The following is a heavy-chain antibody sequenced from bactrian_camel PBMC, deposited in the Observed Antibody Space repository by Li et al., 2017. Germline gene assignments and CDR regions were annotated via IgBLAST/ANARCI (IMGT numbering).Heavy chain of an antibody. J-gene: IGHJ6*01. CDR3: AAYAPIFGDYDCYSGISEVDSDFGY. CDR2: ADLGGGRE. V-gene: IGHV3S40*01. CDR1: GVTYARYC. D-gene: IGHD4*01. Sequence: DVQLVESGGGSVQTGGSLRLSCVVSGVTYARYCVGWFRQAPGKDLKDREGVAAADLGGGRENYADAVKGRFTISQDNARNTVYLQMNSLKPEDTGMYYCAAYAPIFGDYDCYSGISEVDSDFGYWGQGTQVTVS.